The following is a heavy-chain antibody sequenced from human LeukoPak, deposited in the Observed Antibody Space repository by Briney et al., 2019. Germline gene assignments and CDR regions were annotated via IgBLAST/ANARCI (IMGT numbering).Heavy chain of an antibody. Sequence: GGSLRLSCTASGFTFGDYAMSWFRQAPGKGREWVGFIRSKAYGGTTEYAASVKGRFTISRDDSKSIAYLQMNSLKTEDTAVYYCTRTRAVAGTPYYFDYWGQGTLVAVSS. J-gene: IGHJ4*02. D-gene: IGHD6-19*01. CDR1: GFTFGDYA. V-gene: IGHV3-49*03. CDR3: TRTRAVAGTPYYFDY. CDR2: IRSKAYGGTT.